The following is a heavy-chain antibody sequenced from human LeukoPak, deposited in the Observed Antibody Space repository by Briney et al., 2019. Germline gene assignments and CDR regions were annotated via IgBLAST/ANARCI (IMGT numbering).Heavy chain of an antibody. CDR1: GGSISSRSYY. CDR3: ARTGYCSGGSCYHYYYYYMDV. CDR2: IYTSGST. J-gene: IGHJ6*03. D-gene: IGHD2-15*01. Sequence: PSETLSLTCTVSGGSISSRSYYWSWIRQPAGKGPEWIGRIYTSGSTNYNPSLKSRVTISVDTSKNQFSLKLSSVTAADTAVYYCARTGYCSGGSCYHYYYYYMDVWGKGTTVTISS. V-gene: IGHV4-61*02.